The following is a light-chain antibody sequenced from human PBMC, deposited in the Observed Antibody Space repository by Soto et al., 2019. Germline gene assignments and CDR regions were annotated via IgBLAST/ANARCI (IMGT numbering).Light chain of an antibody. V-gene: IGKV3-20*01. CDR2: GAS. Sequence: EIVLTQFPAALSLSPGERVTLSCRASQTVSNTYLAWYQQKSGQAPKFLIYGASNRATGIPDRFSGGGSGTDFTLTISRLEPEDFAVYYCRQYGGLPPPFGGGIKVEIK. CDR1: QTVSNTY. CDR3: RQYGGLPPP. J-gene: IGKJ4*01.